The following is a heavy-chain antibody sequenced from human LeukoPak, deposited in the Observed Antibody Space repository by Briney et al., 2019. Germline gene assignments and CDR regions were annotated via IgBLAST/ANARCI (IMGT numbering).Heavy chain of an antibody. V-gene: IGHV4-34*01. CDR3: ARALYSYGYSNWFDP. J-gene: IGHJ5*02. D-gene: IGHD5-18*01. CDR2: VNHSGST. CDR1: GGSFSGYY. Sequence: SETLSLTCAVYGGSFSGYYWSRIRQSPGEGLEWIGEVNHSGSTNYNPSLKSRVTISVDTSKNQFSLKLSSVTAADTAVYYCARALYSYGYSNWFDPWGQGTLVTVSS.